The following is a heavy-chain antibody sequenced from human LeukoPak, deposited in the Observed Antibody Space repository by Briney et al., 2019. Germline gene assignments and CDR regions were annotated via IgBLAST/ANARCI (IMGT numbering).Heavy chain of an antibody. J-gene: IGHJ6*02. Sequence: ASVKVSCKASGYTFTGYYMHWVRQAPGQGLEWMGWINPNSGGTNYAQKFQGRVTTTRDTSISTAYMELSRPRSDDTAVYYCARDLLLRQDIVLMVYYYYGMDVWGQGATVTVSS. CDR1: GYTFTGYY. V-gene: IGHV1-2*02. CDR2: INPNSGGT. CDR3: ARDLLLRQDIVLMVYYYYGMDV. D-gene: IGHD2-8*01.